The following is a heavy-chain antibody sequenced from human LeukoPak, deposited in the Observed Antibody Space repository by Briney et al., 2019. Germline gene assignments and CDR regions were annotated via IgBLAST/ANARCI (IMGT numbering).Heavy chain of an antibody. J-gene: IGHJ4*02. V-gene: IGHV3-30-3*01. D-gene: IGHD5-12*01. CDR3: ARDRSEWLRLFDY. CDR1: GFTFSSYA. Sequence: PGGSLRLSCAASGFTFSSYAMHWVRQAPGKGLEWVAVISHDGSNKYYADSVKGRFTISRDNSKNTLYLQMNSLRAEDTAVYYCARDRSEWLRLFDYWGQGTLVTVSS. CDR2: ISHDGSNK.